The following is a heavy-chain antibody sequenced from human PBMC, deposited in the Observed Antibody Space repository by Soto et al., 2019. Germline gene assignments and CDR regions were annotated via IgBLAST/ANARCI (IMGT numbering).Heavy chain of an antibody. V-gene: IGHV4-59*01. CDR3: ARGTFRYGSGNSFHLAGDWFDP. Sequence: QVQLQESGPGPVKPSETLSLTCTVSGGSISDYYWTWIRRPPGKGLEGIGYIYNTESTNYNPSLKSRVTISVDTSKDQFSLKLISVTAADTAVYYCARGTFRYGSGNSFHLAGDWFDPWGQGTLVTVSS. CDR2: IYNTEST. CDR1: GGSISDYY. J-gene: IGHJ5*02. D-gene: IGHD3-10*01.